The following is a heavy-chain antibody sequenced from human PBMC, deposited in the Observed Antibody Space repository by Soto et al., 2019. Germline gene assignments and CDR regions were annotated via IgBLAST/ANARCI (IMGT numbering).Heavy chain of an antibody. V-gene: IGHV4-31*03. Sequence: PSETLSLTCTVSGGSISSGGYYWSWIRQHPGKGLEWIGYIYYSGSTYYNPSLKSRVTISVDTSKNQFSLKLSSVTAADPAVYYCARDPSGAYGANWFDPWGQGTLVTVSS. D-gene: IGHD2-15*01. CDR2: IYYSGST. CDR1: GGSISSGGYY. J-gene: IGHJ5*02. CDR3: ARDPSGAYGANWFDP.